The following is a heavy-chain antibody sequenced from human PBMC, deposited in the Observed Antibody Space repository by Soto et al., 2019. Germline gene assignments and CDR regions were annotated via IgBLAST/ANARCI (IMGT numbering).Heavy chain of an antibody. Sequence: QVQLVQSGAEVKKPGSSVKVSCKASGGTFGSYAISWVRQAPGQGREWMGGIIPIPGTANYAQKFQGRVTIAADEYTSTAYMELSSLRSEDTAVYYCARSQGSSTSLEIYYYYYYGMDVWGQGTTVTVSS. J-gene: IGHJ6*02. D-gene: IGHD2-2*01. CDR2: IIPIPGTA. CDR3: ARSQGSSTSLEIYYYYYYGMDV. V-gene: IGHV1-69*01. CDR1: GGTFGSYA.